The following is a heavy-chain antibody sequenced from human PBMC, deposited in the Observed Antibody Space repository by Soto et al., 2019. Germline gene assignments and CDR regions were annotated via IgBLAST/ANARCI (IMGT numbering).Heavy chain of an antibody. CDR1: GSTFSSYG. J-gene: IGHJ4*02. Sequence: QVQLVESGGGVVQPGRSLRLSCAASGSTFSSYGMHWVRQAPGKGLEWVAVIWYDGSNKYYADSVKGRFTISRDNSKNTLYLQMNSLRAEDTAVYYCARDLVGATFDYWGQGTLVTVSS. D-gene: IGHD1-26*01. CDR3: ARDLVGATFDY. V-gene: IGHV3-33*01. CDR2: IWYDGSNK.